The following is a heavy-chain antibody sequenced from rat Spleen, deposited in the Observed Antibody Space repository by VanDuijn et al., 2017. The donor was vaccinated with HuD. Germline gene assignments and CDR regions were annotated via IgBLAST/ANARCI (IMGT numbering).Heavy chain of an antibody. CDR2: ISYGDSSGHSST. CDR3: ATDTTLYFDY. J-gene: IGHJ2*01. V-gene: IGHV5-29*01. D-gene: IGHD1-5*01. CDR1: GFTFSDYG. Sequence: EVQLVESDGGLVQPGRSLKLSCAASGFTFSDYGMAWVRQAPTKGLEWVATISYGDSSGHSSTYYRDSVKGRFTISRDNAKSTLYLQMDSLRSEDTATYYCATDTTLYFDYWGQGVMVTVSS.